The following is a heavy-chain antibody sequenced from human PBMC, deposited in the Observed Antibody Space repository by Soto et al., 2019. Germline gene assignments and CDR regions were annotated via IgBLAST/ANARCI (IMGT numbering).Heavy chain of an antibody. CDR2: IVPLFGPA. CDR3: ARDFGGEGHGGKSDGMDV. J-gene: IGHJ6*02. D-gene: IGHD2-15*01. V-gene: IGHV1-69*13. CDR1: GGTFSSYA. Sequence: GASVKVSCKSSGGTFSSYAFSWVRQAPGQGLEWMGGIVPLFGPANYAQKFHGRVRITADESTSTVYMDLSSLTSDDTAVYYCARDFGGEGHGGKSDGMDVWGQGTRVTVSS.